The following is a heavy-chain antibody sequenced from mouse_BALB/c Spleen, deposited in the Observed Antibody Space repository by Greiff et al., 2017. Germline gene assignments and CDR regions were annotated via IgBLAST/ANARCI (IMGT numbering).Heavy chain of an antibody. CDR3: NVVTTAPDY. CDR1: GFNIKDYY. CDR2: IDPENGDT. Sequence: EVQLQQSGAELVRSGASVKLSCTASGFNIKDYYMHWVKQRPEQGLEWIGWIDPENGDTEYAPKFQGQATMTADTSSNTAYLQLSSLTSEDTAVYYCNVVTTAPDYWGQGTTLTVSS. D-gene: IGHD1-2*01. J-gene: IGHJ2*01. V-gene: IGHV14-4*02.